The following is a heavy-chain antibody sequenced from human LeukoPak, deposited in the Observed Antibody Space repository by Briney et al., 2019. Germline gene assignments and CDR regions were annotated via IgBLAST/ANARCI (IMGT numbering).Heavy chain of an antibody. CDR1: GDTFTYYH. Sequence: GASVKVSCQASGDTFTYYHIHWVRQAPGQGVAWMGAVYVTGETTRNTQNFQGRVTMTRDPSTATVYMELTSLRSEDTAVYYCATEAPGSYYFDYWGQGTLVTVSS. V-gene: IGHV1-46*01. CDR2: VYVTGETT. CDR3: ATEAPGSYYFDY. J-gene: IGHJ4*02.